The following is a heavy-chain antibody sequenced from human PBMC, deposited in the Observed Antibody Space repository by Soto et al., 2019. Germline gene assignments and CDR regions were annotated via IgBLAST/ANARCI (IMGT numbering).Heavy chain of an antibody. Sequence: QLQLQESGSGLVKPSQTLSLTCAVSGGSISSGGYSWSWIRQPPGKGLEWIGYLYHSGSTYYNPPPESRVTISVDRSKDQFSLKLSSVTAADTAVYYCARGQVVAAQHWGQGTMVTVSS. CDR1: GGSISSGGYS. CDR3: ARGQVVAAQH. V-gene: IGHV4-30-2*01. D-gene: IGHD2-15*01. J-gene: IGHJ4*02. CDR2: LYHSGST.